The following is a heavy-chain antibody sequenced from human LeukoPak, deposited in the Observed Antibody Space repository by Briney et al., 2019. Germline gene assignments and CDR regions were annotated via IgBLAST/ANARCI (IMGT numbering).Heavy chain of an antibody. D-gene: IGHD3-10*01. V-gene: IGHV1-69*02. Sequence: SVKVSCKASGGTFSSYTISWVRQAPGQGLEWMGRIIPILGIANYAQKFQGGVTITADKSTSTAYMELSSLRSEDTAVYYCARGPSQWFGESAFDIWGEGTMVTVSS. J-gene: IGHJ3*02. CDR1: GGTFSSYT. CDR3: ARGPSQWFGESAFDI. CDR2: IIPILGIA.